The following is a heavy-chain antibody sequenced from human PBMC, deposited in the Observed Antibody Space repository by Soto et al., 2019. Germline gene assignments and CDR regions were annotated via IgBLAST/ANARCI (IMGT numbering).Heavy chain of an antibody. V-gene: IGHV4-31*03. CDR3: ARDYCGGDCISGFDP. D-gene: IGHD2-21*02. Sequence: SETLSLTCTVSGGSISSGGYYWSWIRQHPGKGLEWIGYIYYSGSTYYNPSLKSRVTISVDTSKNQFSLKLSSVTAADTAVNYCARDYCGGDCISGFDPWGQGTLVTVSS. CDR1: GGSISSGGYY. CDR2: IYYSGST. J-gene: IGHJ5*02.